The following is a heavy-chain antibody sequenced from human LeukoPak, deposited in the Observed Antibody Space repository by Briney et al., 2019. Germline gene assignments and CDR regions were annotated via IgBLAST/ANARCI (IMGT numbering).Heavy chain of an antibody. Sequence: GGSLRLSCAASGFTFSSYSMNWVRQAPGKGLEWVSYISSSSSTIYYADSVKGRFTISRDNAKNSLYLQMNSLRAEDTAVYYCAREHIVVVTASDVFDIWGQGTMVTVSS. CDR3: AREHIVVVTASDVFDI. J-gene: IGHJ3*02. CDR2: ISSSSSTI. V-gene: IGHV3-48*04. CDR1: GFTFSSYS. D-gene: IGHD2-21*02.